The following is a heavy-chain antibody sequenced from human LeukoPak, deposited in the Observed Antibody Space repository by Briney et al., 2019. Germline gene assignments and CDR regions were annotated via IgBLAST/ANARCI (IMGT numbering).Heavy chain of an antibody. CDR3: ARDTGRAFDI. CDR2: ISSSGSTT. D-gene: IGHD4-17*01. V-gene: IGHV3-48*03. Sequence: PGGSLRLSCAASGFTFSSYEMNWVRQAPGKGLEWVSYISSSGSTTYYADSVKGRFTISRDNAKNTLYLQMSSLRAEDTAVYYCARDTGRAFDIWGRGTMVTVSS. CDR1: GFTFSSYE. J-gene: IGHJ3*02.